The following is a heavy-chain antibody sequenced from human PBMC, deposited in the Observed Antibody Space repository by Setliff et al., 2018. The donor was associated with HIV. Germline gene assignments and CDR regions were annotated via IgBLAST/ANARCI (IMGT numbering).Heavy chain of an antibody. Sequence: ASVKVSCKAFGYTFSTNAIHWVRQAPGQRLEWMGYINAGDDNTRYSEKFQGRVTITRNTSANTAYMELSSLRSEDTAVYYCARGSCSGCYLSDYWGLGTLVTSPQ. CDR2: INAGDDNT. CDR3: ARGSCSGCYLSDY. CDR1: GYTFSTNA. J-gene: IGHJ4*02. D-gene: IGHD6-19*01. V-gene: IGHV1-3*01.